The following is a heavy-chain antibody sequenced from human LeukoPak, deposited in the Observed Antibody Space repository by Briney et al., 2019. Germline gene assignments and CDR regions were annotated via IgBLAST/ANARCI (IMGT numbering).Heavy chain of an antibody. CDR3: GRDALVGYLSYYYMDV. CDR1: GGAITSHY. Sequence: SETLSLTCTVSGGAITSHYWTWIRQSPVKGLEWIGDISNSGSTSYNPSLKSRVTISIDTSKSQFSLKLTSVTAADTAVYYCGRDALVGYLSYYYMDVWGKGTTVTVSS. V-gene: IGHV4-59*11. CDR2: ISNSGST. D-gene: IGHD2-15*01. J-gene: IGHJ6*03.